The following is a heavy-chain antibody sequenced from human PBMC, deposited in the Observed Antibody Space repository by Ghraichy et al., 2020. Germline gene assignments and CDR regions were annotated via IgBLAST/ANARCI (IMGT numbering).Heavy chain of an antibody. CDR2: INPNSGGT. Sequence: ASVKVSCKASGYTFTGYYIHWVRQAPGQGLEWMGWINPNSGGTNYAQKFQGRVTMTRDTSISTAYMELSSLRSDDTAVYYCARGYYSSSWYLRGDYYGMDVWGQGTTVTVSS. J-gene: IGHJ6*02. CDR1: GYTFTGYY. CDR3: ARGYYSSSWYLRGDYYGMDV. V-gene: IGHV1-2*02. D-gene: IGHD6-13*01.